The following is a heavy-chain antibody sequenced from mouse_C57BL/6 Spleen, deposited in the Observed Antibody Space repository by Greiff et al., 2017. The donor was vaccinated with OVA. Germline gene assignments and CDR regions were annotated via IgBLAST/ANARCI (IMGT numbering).Heavy chain of an antibody. V-gene: IGHV1-82*01. CDR2: IYPGDGDT. Sequence: VKLQESGPELVKPGASVKISCKASGYAFSSSWMNWVKQRPGKGLEWIGRIYPGDGDTNYNGKFKGKATLTADKSSSTAYMQLSSLTSEDSAVYFCARGKGTTAGAYWGQGTLVTVSA. CDR1: GYAFSSSW. D-gene: IGHD1-2*01. CDR3: ARGKGTTAGAY. J-gene: IGHJ3*01.